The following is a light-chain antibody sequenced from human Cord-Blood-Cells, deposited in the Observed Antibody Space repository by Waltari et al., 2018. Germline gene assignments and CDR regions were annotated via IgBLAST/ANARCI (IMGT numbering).Light chain of an antibody. CDR1: SSNIGSNY. J-gene: IGLJ1*01. CDR3: AAWDDSLSGYV. V-gene: IGLV1-47*01. CDR2: RNK. Sequence: QSVLTQPPSASGTPGQRVTISCSGSSSNIGSNYVYWYQQLPGTAPKLLIYRNKPRPSGVPDRISGSKSGTAAALAISGLRSEDEADYYCAAWDDSLSGYVFGTGTKVTVL.